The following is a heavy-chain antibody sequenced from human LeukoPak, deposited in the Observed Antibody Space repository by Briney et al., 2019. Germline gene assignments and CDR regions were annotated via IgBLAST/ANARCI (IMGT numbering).Heavy chain of an antibody. D-gene: IGHD2-21*02. V-gene: IGHV3-7*01. CDR2: IKADGSEK. CDR3: ARYGLTAALDF. Sequence: GGSLRLSCAASGFTFSNGWMSWVRQAPGKGLEWVANIKADGSEKFHVDYVKGRFTISRDNSKSSLSLQMNSLRAEDTAVYYCARYGLTAALDFWGQGTLVTVSS. CDR1: GFTFSNGW. J-gene: IGHJ4*02.